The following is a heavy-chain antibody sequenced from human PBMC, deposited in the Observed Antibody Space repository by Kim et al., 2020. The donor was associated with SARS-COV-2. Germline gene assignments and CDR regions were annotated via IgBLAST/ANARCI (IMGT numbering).Heavy chain of an antibody. Sequence: GGSLRLSCAASGFIFSNYWMSWVRQAPGKGPECVANIRPDGGVQFYVDSVRGRFSISRENAQNSLYMQMNSLRVEDTALYYCVRLIDYWGQGTLVSVFS. CDR1: GFIFSNYW. CDR2: IRPDGGVQ. CDR3: VRLIDY. V-gene: IGHV3-7*03. J-gene: IGHJ4*02.